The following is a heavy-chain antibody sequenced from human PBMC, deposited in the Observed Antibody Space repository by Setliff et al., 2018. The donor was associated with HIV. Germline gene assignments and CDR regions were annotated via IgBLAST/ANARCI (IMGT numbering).Heavy chain of an antibody. V-gene: IGHV1-69*06. CDR3: ARDLGGNLDY. Sequence: ASVKVSCKASGGTFSSYAITWVRQAPGQGLEWMGGIIPIFGTANYAQKFQGRVTIIADKSTSTAYMELSSLRSEDTAAYYCARDLGGNLDYWGQGTLVTVSS. CDR2: IIPIFGTA. J-gene: IGHJ4*02. D-gene: IGHD3-3*01. CDR1: GGTFSSYA.